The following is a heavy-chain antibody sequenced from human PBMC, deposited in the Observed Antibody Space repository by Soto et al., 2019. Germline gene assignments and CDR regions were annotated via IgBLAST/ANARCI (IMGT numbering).Heavy chain of an antibody. V-gene: IGHV4-39*01. CDR2: IYYSGST. J-gene: IGHJ6*03. Sequence: SETLSLTCTVSGGSISSSSYYWGWIRQPPGKGLEWIGSIYYSGSTYYNPSLKSRVTISVDTSKNQFSLKLSSVTAADTAVYYCACPLRYYYGSGSYHYYMDVWGKGTTVTVSS. D-gene: IGHD3-10*01. CDR3: ACPLRYYYGSGSYHYYMDV. CDR1: GGSISSSSYY.